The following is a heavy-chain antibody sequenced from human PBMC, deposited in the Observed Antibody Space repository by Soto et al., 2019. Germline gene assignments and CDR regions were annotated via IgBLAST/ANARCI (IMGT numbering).Heavy chain of an antibody. CDR2: INGGSGNT. Sequence: ASVKVSCKASGYTFTNYAVHWVRQAPGQRLERLAWINGGSGNTKYSLKFQDRVTITRDTSASTAYMELSSLRSEDTALYYCVRESLYFGEFLSYFDYLGQGTLVTVSS. V-gene: IGHV1-3*01. D-gene: IGHD3-10*01. J-gene: IGHJ4*02. CDR1: GYTFTNYA. CDR3: VRESLYFGEFLSYFDY.